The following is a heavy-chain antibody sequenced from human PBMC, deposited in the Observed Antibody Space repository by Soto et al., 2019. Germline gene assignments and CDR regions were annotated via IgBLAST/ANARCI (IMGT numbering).Heavy chain of an antibody. Sequence: GGSLRHSCAASGVTCSNAWMNWVRQAPGKGLEWVGRIKSKTDGGTTDYAAPVKGRFTISRDDSKNTLYLQMNSLKTEDTAVYYCTGLMVRGAPFDYWGQGTLVTVSS. CDR2: IKSKTDGGTT. CDR1: GVTCSNAW. D-gene: IGHD3-10*01. J-gene: IGHJ4*02. V-gene: IGHV3-15*07. CDR3: TGLMVRGAPFDY.